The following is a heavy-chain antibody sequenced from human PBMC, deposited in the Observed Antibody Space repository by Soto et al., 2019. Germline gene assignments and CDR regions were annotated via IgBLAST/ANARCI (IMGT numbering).Heavy chain of an antibody. CDR3: AREGYYYGSVLDY. J-gene: IGHJ4*02. D-gene: IGHD3-10*01. Sequence: QVQLVESGGGVVQPGRSLRLSCAASGFTFSSYAMHWVRQAPGKGLEWVAVISYDGSNKYYADSVKGRFTISRDNSKNTLYLQMNSLRAEDTAVYYCAREGYYYGSVLDYWGQVTLVTVSS. CDR2: ISYDGSNK. CDR1: GFTFSSYA. V-gene: IGHV3-30-3*01.